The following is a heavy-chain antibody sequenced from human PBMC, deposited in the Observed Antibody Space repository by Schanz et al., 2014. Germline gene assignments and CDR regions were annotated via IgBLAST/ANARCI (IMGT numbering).Heavy chain of an antibody. CDR1: GFTFSSFG. D-gene: IGHD5-12*01. J-gene: IGHJ4*02. CDR2: IWYDGTDR. V-gene: IGHV3-33*01. Sequence: QVQLVESGGGVVQPGGSLRLSCAASGFTFSSFGMHWVRQAPGKGLEWVAVIWYDGTDRYYADSVKGRFTISRDNSKNTLYLQMNSLRAEDTAVYYCARDEGRDGYNLAFDVWGQGVRVTVSS. CDR3: ARDEGRDGYNLAFDV.